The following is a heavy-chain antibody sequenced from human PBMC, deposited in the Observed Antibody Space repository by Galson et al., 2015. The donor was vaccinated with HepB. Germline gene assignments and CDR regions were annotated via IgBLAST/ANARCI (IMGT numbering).Heavy chain of an antibody. V-gene: IGHV3-7*01. Sequence: SLRLSCAASGVTFNKYWMTWVRQAPGKGLEWVADIKPDGSERYYVDSVKGRFTISRDNAEKSLYLQMISLRAEDTAVYYCASFWGPSVYGDDSAIVGYWGQGTLVTVSS. CDR2: IKPDGSER. J-gene: IGHJ4*02. CDR3: ASFWGPSVYGDDSAIVGY. CDR1: GVTFNKYW. D-gene: IGHD4-23*01.